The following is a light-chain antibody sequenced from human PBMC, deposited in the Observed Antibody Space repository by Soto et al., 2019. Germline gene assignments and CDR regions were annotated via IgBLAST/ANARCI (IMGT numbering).Light chain of an antibody. V-gene: IGLV1-47*01. J-gene: IGLJ2*01. CDR3: AAWDDSLSGAV. CDR1: SSNIGSNY. CDR2: RNN. Sequence: QSVLTQPPSASGTPGQRVTISCSGSSSNIGSNYVYWYQQLPGTAPKLLIYRNNQRPSGVPDRFSGSKSGTSASLVISGPRSEDEADSYCAAWDDSLSGAVFGGGTQLTVL.